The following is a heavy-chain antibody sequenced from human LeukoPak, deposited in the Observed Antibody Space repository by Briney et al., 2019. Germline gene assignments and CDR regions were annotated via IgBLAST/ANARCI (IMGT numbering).Heavy chain of an antibody. CDR2: IYYSGST. CDR3: AVLRGYSGYDPSRYFDY. Sequence: KPSETLSLTCTVSGGSISSSSYYWGWIRQPPGKGLEWIGSIYYSGSTYYNPSLKSRVTISVDTSKNQFSLKLSSVTAADTAVYYCAVLRGYSGYDPSRYFDYWGQGTLVTVSS. J-gene: IGHJ4*02. D-gene: IGHD5-12*01. CDR1: GGSISSSSYY. V-gene: IGHV4-39*07.